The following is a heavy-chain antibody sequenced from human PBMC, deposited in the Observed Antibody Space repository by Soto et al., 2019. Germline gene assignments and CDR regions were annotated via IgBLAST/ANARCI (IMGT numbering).Heavy chain of an antibody. V-gene: IGHV4-39*01. CDR2: IYYSGST. CDR1: GGSISSSSYY. Sequence: PSETLCLTCTVAGGSISSSSYYWGWISKPPGKGLEWIGSIYYSGSTYYNPSLKSRVTISVDTSKNQFSLKLSSVTAADTAVYYCARAKSLSIAARRYYFDYWGQGTLVTVSS. D-gene: IGHD6-6*01. J-gene: IGHJ4*02. CDR3: ARAKSLSIAARRYYFDY.